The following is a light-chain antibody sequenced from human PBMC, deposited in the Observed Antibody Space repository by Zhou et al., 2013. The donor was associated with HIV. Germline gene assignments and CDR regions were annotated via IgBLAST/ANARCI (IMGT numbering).Light chain of an antibody. CDR1: QSVDSSQ. CDR3: QQYDQWPPVT. CDR2: AAS. J-gene: IGKJ4*01. V-gene: IGKV3D-15*01. Sequence: EIVLTQSPGTLSLSPGERATLSCRASQSVDSSQLAWYQQKPGQAPRLLITAASTRAAGVPARFSASGSGTDFTLTINGLQSEDFALYYCQQYDQWPPVTFGGGTKVEIK.